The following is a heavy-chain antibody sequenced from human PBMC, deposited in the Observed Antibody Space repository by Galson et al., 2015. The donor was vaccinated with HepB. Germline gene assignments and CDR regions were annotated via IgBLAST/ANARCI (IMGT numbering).Heavy chain of an antibody. Sequence: TLSLTCTVSGGSISSGSYYWSWIRQPAGKGLEWIGRIYTSGSTNYNPSLKSRVTISVDTSKNQFSLKLSSVTAADTAVYYCARDLGPTNPDYDFWSGYYNYYYYGMDGWGQGTTVTVSS. V-gene: IGHV4-61*02. D-gene: IGHD3-3*01. CDR1: GGSISSGSYY. CDR2: IYTSGST. CDR3: ARDLGPTNPDYDFWSGYYNYYYYGMDG. J-gene: IGHJ6*02.